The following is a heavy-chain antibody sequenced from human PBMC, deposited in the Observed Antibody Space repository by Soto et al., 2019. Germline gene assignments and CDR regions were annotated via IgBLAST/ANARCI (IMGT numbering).Heavy chain of an antibody. CDR1: GYTFTSYG. Sequence: ASVKVSCKASGYTFTSYGISWVRQAPGQGLEWMGWISAYNGNTNYAQKLQGRVTMTTDTSTSTAYMELRSLRSDDTAVYYCARALTGPTLYDFWSGYYPYYYYGMDVWGQGTTVTAP. V-gene: IGHV1-18*04. CDR3: ARALTGPTLYDFWSGYYPYYYYGMDV. CDR2: ISAYNGNT. D-gene: IGHD3-3*01. J-gene: IGHJ6*02.